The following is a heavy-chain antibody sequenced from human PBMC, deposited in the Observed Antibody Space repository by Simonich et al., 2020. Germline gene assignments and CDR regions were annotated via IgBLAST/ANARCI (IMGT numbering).Heavy chain of an antibody. CDR2: INHSGNT. Sequence: QVQLQQWGAGLLKPSETLSLTCAVYGGSFSGYYWSWIRQPPGKGLEWIGEINHSGNTNYNPSLKSRVPISGDTSKNQFSLKLSSVTAADTAVYYCARPLGIVWAFDIWGQGTMVTVSS. D-gene: IGHD3-16*01. J-gene: IGHJ3*02. V-gene: IGHV4-34*01. CDR1: GGSFSGYY. CDR3: ARPLGIVWAFDI.